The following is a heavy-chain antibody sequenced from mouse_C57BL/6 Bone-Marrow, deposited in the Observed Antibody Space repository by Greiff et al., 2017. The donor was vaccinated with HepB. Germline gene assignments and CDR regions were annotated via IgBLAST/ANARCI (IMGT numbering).Heavy chain of an antibody. D-gene: IGHD2-1*01. J-gene: IGHJ3*01. CDR1: GFTFSDYG. CDR3: ARHYGNYWFAY. V-gene: IGHV5-17*01. CDR2: ISSGSSTI. Sequence: EVQLVESGGGLVKPGGSLKLSCAASGFTFSDYGMHWVRQAPEKGLEWVAYISSGSSTIYYADTVKGRFTISRDNAKNTLFLQMTSLRSEDTAMYYCARHYGNYWFAYWGQGTLVTVSA.